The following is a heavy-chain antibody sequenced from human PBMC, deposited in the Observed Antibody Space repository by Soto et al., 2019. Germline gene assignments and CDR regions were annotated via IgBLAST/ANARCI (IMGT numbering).Heavy chain of an antibody. J-gene: IGHJ5*02. CDR1: NGRGGSFSGNY. V-gene: IGHV4-34*01. D-gene: IGHD2-2*01. Sequence: QVQLRQWGAGLLKPSDTLSLTCGVYNGRGGSFSGNYWTWIRQSPGKGLEWIGEVSPRGNTNYNPSLRSRVTISMDKSKDEVSLKLTSVTGADTALYYCARGRSVYAVTAHTWFDPWGQGTLVTVSS. CDR3: ARGRSVYAVTAHTWFDP. CDR2: VSPRGNT.